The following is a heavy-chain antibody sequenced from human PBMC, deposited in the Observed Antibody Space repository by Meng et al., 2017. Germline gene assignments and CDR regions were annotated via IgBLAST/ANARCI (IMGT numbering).Heavy chain of an antibody. Sequence: GESLKISCAASGFTFSSYEMNWVRQAPGKGLEWVSYISSSGSTIYYADSVKGRFTISRDNAKNSLYLQMSSLRSEDTAVYYCARSSPPPVDIVVVVAATLLYYGMDVWGQGTTVTVSS. V-gene: IGHV3-48*03. D-gene: IGHD2-15*01. CDR1: GFTFSSYE. CDR2: ISSSGSTI. CDR3: ARSSPPPVDIVVVVAATLLYYGMDV. J-gene: IGHJ6*02.